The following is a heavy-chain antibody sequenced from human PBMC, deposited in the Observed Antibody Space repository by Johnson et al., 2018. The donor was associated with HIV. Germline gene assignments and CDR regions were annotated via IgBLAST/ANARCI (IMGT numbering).Heavy chain of an antibody. J-gene: IGHJ3*02. D-gene: IGHD4-23*01. CDR1: GFTFSSYA. CDR3: TRPSEPNYGGNSGMWWNAFDI. CDR2: ISFDGRIK. Sequence: QVQLVESGGGVAQPGRSLRLSCVASGFTFSSYALHWVRQAPGKGLEWVAVISFDGRIKYYADSVKGRFTISSDNSKNTLYLQSNSLRPEDTALYYCTRPSEPNYGGNSGMWWNAFDIWGQGTKVTVSS. V-gene: IGHV3-30*04.